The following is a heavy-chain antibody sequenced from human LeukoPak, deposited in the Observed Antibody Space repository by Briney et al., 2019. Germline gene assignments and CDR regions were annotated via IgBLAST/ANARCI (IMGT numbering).Heavy chain of an antibody. CDR3: ARHYMEQQPGGHYYYGMDV. CDR2: IYYSGST. V-gene: IGHV4-39*01. J-gene: IGHJ6*02. D-gene: IGHD6-13*01. CDR1: GGSISSSSYY. Sequence: SETLSLTCTVSGGSISSSSYYWGWIRQPPGKGLEWIGGIYYSGSTYYNPSLKSRVTISVDTSKNQFSLKLSSVTAADTAVYYCARHYMEQQPGGHYYYGMDVWGQGTTVTVSS.